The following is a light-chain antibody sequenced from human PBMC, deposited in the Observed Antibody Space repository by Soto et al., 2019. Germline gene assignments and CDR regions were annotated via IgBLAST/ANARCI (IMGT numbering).Light chain of an antibody. CDR2: DAS. Sequence: DIQMTQSPSTLSASVGDTVTITCRASQTISGWLAWYQQRPGKAPNLLIFDASTFESGVPSRFSGSGSGTNFTLTISSLQSDDFATYHCLQYDGYYRTFGEGTKVEIK. CDR3: LQYDGYYRT. J-gene: IGKJ1*01. CDR1: QTISGW. V-gene: IGKV1-5*01.